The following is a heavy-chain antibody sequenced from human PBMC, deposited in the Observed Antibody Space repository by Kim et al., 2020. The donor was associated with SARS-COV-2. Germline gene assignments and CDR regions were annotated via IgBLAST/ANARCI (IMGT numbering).Heavy chain of an antibody. Sequence: ASVKVSCKASGYTFTGYYMHWVRQAPGQGLEWMGRINPNSGGTNYAQKFQGRVTMTRDTSISTAYMELSRLRSDDTAVYYCARDQEKQLERQQDYYYYGMDVWGQGTTVTVSS. J-gene: IGHJ6*02. CDR3: ARDQEKQLERQQDYYYYGMDV. CDR1: GYTFTGYY. V-gene: IGHV1-2*06. D-gene: IGHD1-1*01. CDR2: INPNSGGT.